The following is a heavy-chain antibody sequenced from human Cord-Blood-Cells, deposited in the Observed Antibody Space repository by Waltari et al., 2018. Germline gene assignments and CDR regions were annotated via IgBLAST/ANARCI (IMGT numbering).Heavy chain of an antibody. J-gene: IGHJ6*04. CDR2: ISSSSSYI. V-gene: IGHV3-21*01. D-gene: IGHD6-13*01. Sequence: EVQLVESGGGLVKPGGSLRLSCAASGFTLSSYSMTWVRQAPGKGLEWVSSISSSSSYIYYADSVKGRFTISRDNAKNSLYLQMNSLRAEDTAVYYCARDAAAAGVNVWGKGTTVTVSS. CDR3: ARDAAAAGVNV. CDR1: GFTLSSYS.